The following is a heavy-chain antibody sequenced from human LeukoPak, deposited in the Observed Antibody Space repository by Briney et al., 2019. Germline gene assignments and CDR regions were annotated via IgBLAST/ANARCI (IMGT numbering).Heavy chain of an antibody. D-gene: IGHD3-10*02. CDR2: IYSGGST. Sequence: PGGSLRLSCRPPVHTVSSNHMSWVRQAPGKGVEWVSVIYSGGSTYYADSVKGRFTIPRDNAKNSLYLQMNSLRAEDTAVYYCARRSSHRVYVRGDYYYYYYMDVWGKGTTVTVSS. J-gene: IGHJ6*03. V-gene: IGHV3-66*01. CDR1: VHTVSSNH. CDR3: ARRSSHRVYVRGDYYYYYYMDV.